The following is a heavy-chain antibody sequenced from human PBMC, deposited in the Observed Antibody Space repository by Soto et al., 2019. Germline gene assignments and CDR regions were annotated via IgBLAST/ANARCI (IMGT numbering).Heavy chain of an antibody. CDR2: IHSSGST. V-gene: IGHV4-34*01. Sequence: QVQLQQWGAGLLKASETLSLSCAVYGGTLSGYYWSWIRQPPGKGLEWIGEIHSSGSTNYNPSLTSGVTISVDTSKNQFSLRLSFVTPADTAVYYCARDVTVTTLEGESSRTVDWGQGTLVTVSS. CDR1: GGTLSGYY. J-gene: IGHJ4*02. CDR3: ARDVTVTTLEGESSRTVD. D-gene: IGHD4-17*01.